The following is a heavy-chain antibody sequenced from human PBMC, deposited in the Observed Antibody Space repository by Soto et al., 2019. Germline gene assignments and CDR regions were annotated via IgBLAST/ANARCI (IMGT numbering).Heavy chain of an antibody. CDR1: GGSISSDDYY. CDR2: IHDTATT. J-gene: IGHJ4*01. Sequence: QVQLQESGPGLVKPSQTLSLTCTVSGGSISSDDYYWSWIRQPPGKGLEWIGDIHDTATTSYSPSLKSRLTLSVATSKNQFSLTLRSVTAADTAVYFCASQYYDFSSGALDFWGHGILVTVSS. V-gene: IGHV4-30-4*01. D-gene: IGHD3-3*01. CDR3: ASQYYDFSSGALDF.